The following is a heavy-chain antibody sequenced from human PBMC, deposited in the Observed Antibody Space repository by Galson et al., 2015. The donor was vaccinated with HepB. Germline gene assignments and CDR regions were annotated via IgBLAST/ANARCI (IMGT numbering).Heavy chain of an antibody. CDR3: ARAMGTGPVYQYLDV. V-gene: IGHV1-69*13. D-gene: IGHD2-8*02. CDR1: GGSFSDSS. Sequence: SVKVSCKASGGSFSDSSFSWVRQASGQGLEWMGGITPMFGTGKSSQKFQGRVTITADESTTTAYMELAGLTPDDTAVYFCARAMGTGPVYQYLDVWGNGTAVIVSS. CDR2: ITPMFGTG. J-gene: IGHJ6*03.